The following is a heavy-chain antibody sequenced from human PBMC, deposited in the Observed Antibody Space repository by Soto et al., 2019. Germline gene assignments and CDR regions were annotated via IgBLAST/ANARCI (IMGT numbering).Heavy chain of an antibody. CDR1: GGSISSGGYY. D-gene: IGHD3-22*01. J-gene: IGHJ3*02. CDR3: ASYYDSSGYYSTRPSDAFDI. CDR2: IYYSGST. V-gene: IGHV4-31*03. Sequence: SETLSLTCTVSGGSISSGGYYWSWIRQHPGKGLEWIGYIYYSGSTYYNPSLKSRVTISVDRSKNQFSLKLSSVTAADTAVYYCASYYDSSGYYSTRPSDAFDIWGQGTMVTVSS.